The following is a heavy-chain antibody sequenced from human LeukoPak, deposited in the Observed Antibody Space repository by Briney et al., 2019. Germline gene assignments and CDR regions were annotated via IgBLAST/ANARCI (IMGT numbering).Heavy chain of an antibody. CDR3: AKERFTAVAGYFDY. CDR1: GFTFSSYG. D-gene: IGHD6-19*01. V-gene: IGHV3-23*01. J-gene: IGHJ4*02. CDR2: ISGSGGST. Sequence: GGSLRLSCTASGFTFSSYGMCWVRQAPGKGLEWVSAISGSGGSTYHADSVKGRFTISRDNSKNTLYLQMNSLRAEDTAVYYCAKERFTAVAGYFDYWGQGTLVTVSS.